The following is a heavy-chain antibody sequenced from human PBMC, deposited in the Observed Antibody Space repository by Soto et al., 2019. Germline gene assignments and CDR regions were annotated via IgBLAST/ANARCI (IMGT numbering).Heavy chain of an antibody. V-gene: IGHV3-33*03. J-gene: IGHJ4*02. Sequence: QAQLVESGGGVVQPGTSLRLSCAASGFTISTHGMHWVRQAPGKGLEWLANIWYDGSNKFYAESVKGRFSISKDNSKNTLYLPMSSLRAADTAVYYCAAATTWNFHFPYWGQGTQVTVSS. D-gene: IGHD1-7*01. CDR1: GFTISTHG. CDR2: IWYDGSNK. CDR3: AAATTWNFHFPY.